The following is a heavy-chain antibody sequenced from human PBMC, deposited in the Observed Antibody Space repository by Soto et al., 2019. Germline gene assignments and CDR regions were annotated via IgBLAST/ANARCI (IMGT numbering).Heavy chain of an antibody. Sequence: ASVKVSCKASGYTFTSYGISWVRQAPGQGLEWMGWISAYNGNTNYAQKLQGRVTMTTDTSTSTAYMELRSLRSDDTAVYYCARDKWGATYGDYDFDYWGQGTLVTGSS. CDR3: ARDKWGATYGDYDFDY. V-gene: IGHV1-18*01. D-gene: IGHD4-17*01. J-gene: IGHJ4*02. CDR2: ISAYNGNT. CDR1: GYTFTSYG.